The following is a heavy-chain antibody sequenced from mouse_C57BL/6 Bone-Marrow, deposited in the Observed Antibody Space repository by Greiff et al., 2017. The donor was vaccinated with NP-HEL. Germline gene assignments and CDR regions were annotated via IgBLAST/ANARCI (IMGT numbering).Heavy chain of an antibody. D-gene: IGHD1-1*02. J-gene: IGHJ4*01. CDR1: GFSFNTYA. CDR2: IRSKSNNYAT. Sequence: EAGGGLVQPKGSLKLSCAASGFSFNTYAMNWVRQAPGKGLGWVARIRSKSNNYATYYADSVKDRFTISRDDSESMLYLQMNNLKTEDTAMYYCVRQEGYGYYAMDYWGQGTSVTVSS. V-gene: IGHV10-1*01. CDR3: VRQEGYGYYAMDY.